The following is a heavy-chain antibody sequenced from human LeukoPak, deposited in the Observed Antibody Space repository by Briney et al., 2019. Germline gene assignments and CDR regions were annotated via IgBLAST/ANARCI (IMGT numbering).Heavy chain of an antibody. CDR3: ARATHSGSLAPFDF. D-gene: IGHD1-26*01. V-gene: IGHV4-59*12. J-gene: IGHJ4*02. CDR2: IYYSGST. Sequence: SETLSLTCTVSGGSISSYYWSWIRQPPGKGLEWIGYIYYSGSTNYNPSLKSRVTISVDTSKNQFSLKLSSVTAADTAVYYCARATHSGSLAPFDFWGQGTLVTVSS. CDR1: GGSISSYY.